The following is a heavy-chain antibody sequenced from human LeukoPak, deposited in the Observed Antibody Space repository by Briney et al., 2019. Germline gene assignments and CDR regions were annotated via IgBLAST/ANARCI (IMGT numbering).Heavy chain of an antibody. V-gene: IGHV3-72*01. Sequence: GGSLRLSCGAWGFTLSDHYMGWVRQAPGKGLEGVGRTRNKAKNYITQYAAAVKGRFSISRDDSNDSLDRQMTSQKAADTTVYYSTRVKGVDDYASSASDAFDIWGQGTMVTVSS. CDR3: TRVKGVDDYASSASDAFDI. D-gene: IGHD2-2*01. CDR1: GFTLSDHY. CDR2: TRNKAKNYIT. J-gene: IGHJ3*02.